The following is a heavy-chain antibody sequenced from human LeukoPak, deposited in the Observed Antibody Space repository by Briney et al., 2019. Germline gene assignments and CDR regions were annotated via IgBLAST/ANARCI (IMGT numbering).Heavy chain of an antibody. V-gene: IGHV3-23*01. Sequence: GGSLRLSCAASGFTFSSYVMSWVRQAPGKGLEWVSAISVSGGSTYYADSVKGRFTISRDNSKNTLYLQMNSLRAEDTAVYYCARHPEPGYCSSTSCHESYFDYWGQGTLVTVSS. D-gene: IGHD2-2*01. CDR2: ISVSGGST. J-gene: IGHJ4*02. CDR3: ARHPEPGYCSSTSCHESYFDY. CDR1: GFTFSSYV.